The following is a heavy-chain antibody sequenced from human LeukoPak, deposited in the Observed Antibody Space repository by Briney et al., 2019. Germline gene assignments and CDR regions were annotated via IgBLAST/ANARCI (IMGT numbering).Heavy chain of an antibody. CDR3: MTGYSSHWYNEGNY. Sequence: GGSLRLSCVASGFTFSRFWMIWVRQAPGKGLEWVAMIKPDGSGEYYLDSVKGRFTISRDNAKNSLYLQMNSLRADDTAVYFCMTGYSSHWYNEGNYWGQGILVTVFS. CDR2: IKPDGSGE. J-gene: IGHJ4*02. D-gene: IGHD6-19*01. V-gene: IGHV3-7*01. CDR1: GFTFSRFW.